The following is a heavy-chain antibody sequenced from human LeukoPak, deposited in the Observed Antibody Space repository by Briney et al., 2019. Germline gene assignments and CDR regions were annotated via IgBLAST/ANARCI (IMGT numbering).Heavy chain of an antibody. J-gene: IGHJ5*02. D-gene: IGHD3-22*01. CDR2: NYPGGSDT. V-gene: IGHV5-51*01. CDR3: GRIYDSSGHGWFAP. CDR1: GYSFTSYW. Sequence: GESLKISCKGSGYSFTSYWIGWVRQMPGKGLGWMGINYPGGSDTRYSPSFQGQVTISADKSISNAYLQWSGLQASDTAMYYCGRIYDSSGHGWFAPWGQGPLVTVSS.